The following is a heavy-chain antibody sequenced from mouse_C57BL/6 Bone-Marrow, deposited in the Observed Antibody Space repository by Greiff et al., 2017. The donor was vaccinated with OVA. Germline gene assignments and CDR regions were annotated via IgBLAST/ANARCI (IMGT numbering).Heavy chain of an antibody. V-gene: IGHV3-6*01. CDR2: ISYDGSN. J-gene: IGHJ3*01. CDR3: AREGDDGYLSWFAY. Sequence: DVKLQESGPGLVKPSQSLSLTCSVTGYSITSGYYWNWIRQFPGNKLEWMGYISYDGSNNYNPSLKNRISITRDTSKNQFFLKLNSVTTEDTATYYCAREGDDGYLSWFAYWGQGTLVTVSA. CDR1: GYSITSGYY. D-gene: IGHD2-3*01.